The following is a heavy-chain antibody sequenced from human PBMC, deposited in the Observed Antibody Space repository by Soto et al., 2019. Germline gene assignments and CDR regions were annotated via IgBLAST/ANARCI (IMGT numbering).Heavy chain of an antibody. Sequence: ASVKVSCKASGNTFSNYYIHWVRQAPGQGLEWMGTINPGNGNTKYAQKFQGRVTITRDTSASTAYMELSSLRSEDTAVYYCARDLQADYWGQGTLVTVSS. CDR1: GNTFSNYY. J-gene: IGHJ4*02. CDR3: ARDLQADY. V-gene: IGHV1-46*01. CDR2: INPGNGNT.